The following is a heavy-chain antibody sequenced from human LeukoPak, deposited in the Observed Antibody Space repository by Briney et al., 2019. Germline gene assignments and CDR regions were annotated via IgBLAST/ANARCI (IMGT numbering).Heavy chain of an antibody. CDR3: AINYGSGSYYSIDY. J-gene: IGHJ4*02. V-gene: IGHV1-69*05. D-gene: IGHD3-10*01. CDR2: IIPIFGTA. Sequence: ASVKVSCKASGGTFSSYAISWVRQAPGQGLEWMGGIIPIFGTANYAQKFQGRVTITTDESTSTAYTELSSLRSEDTAVYYCAINYGSGSYYSIDYWGQGTLVTVSP. CDR1: GGTFSSYA.